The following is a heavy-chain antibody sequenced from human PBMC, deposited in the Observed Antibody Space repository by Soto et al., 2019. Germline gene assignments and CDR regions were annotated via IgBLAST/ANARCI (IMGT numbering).Heavy chain of an antibody. J-gene: IGHJ5*02. CDR1: GGSFSGYY. Sequence: SETLSLTCAVYGGSFSGYYWSWIRQPPGKGLEWIGEINHSGSTNYNPSLKSRVTISVDTSKNQFSLKLSSVTAADTAEYYCARGHSTMIVVVSHNWFDPWGQGTLVTVSS. CDR3: ARGHSTMIVVVSHNWFDP. V-gene: IGHV4-34*01. D-gene: IGHD3-22*01. CDR2: INHSGST.